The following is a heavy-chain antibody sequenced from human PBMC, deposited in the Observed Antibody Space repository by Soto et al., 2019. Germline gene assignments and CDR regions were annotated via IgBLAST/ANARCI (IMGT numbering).Heavy chain of an antibody. J-gene: IGHJ6*02. CDR1: GFTFSNAW. CDR3: TPESWRAPYYYYSGMDV. Sequence: PGGSLRLSCAASGFTFSNAWMSWVRQAPGKGLEWVGRIKSKTDGGTTDYAAPVKGRFTISRDDSKNTLYLQMNSLKTEDTAVYYCTPESWRAPYYYYSGMDVWGQGTTVTVSS. CDR2: IKSKTDGGTT. V-gene: IGHV3-15*01. D-gene: IGHD3-3*01.